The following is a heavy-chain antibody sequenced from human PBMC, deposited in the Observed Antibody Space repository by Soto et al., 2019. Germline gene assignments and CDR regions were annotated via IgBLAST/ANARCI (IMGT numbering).Heavy chain of an antibody. J-gene: IGHJ4*02. D-gene: IGHD3-22*01. CDR3: AKGSSGYWYPHLDY. Sequence: ESGGGVVQPGRSLRLSCAASGFTFSSYGMHWVRQAPGKGLEWVAVISNDENNKYYADSVKGRFTISRDNSKNTLYLQMNSLRVEDTAVYYCAKGSSGYWYPHLDYWGQGTLLTVSS. CDR2: ISNDENNK. CDR1: GFTFSSYG. V-gene: IGHV3-30*18.